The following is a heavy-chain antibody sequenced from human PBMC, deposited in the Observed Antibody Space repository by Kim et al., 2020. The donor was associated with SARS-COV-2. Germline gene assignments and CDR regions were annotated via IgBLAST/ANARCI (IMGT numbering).Heavy chain of an antibody. D-gene: IGHD3-16*01. Sequence: GGSLRLSCVASGFSVGDYYMDWVRQAPGKGLEWVGRSRNSARRYTTDFAAPVKRRFSLSRDNSKNSVYLQMNSLTTEDAAVYYCTRGLPLMDMDVWGQGTTVTVSS. CDR2: SRNSARRYTT. J-gene: IGHJ6*02. V-gene: IGHV3-72*01. CDR3: TRGLPLMDMDV. CDR1: GFSVGDYY.